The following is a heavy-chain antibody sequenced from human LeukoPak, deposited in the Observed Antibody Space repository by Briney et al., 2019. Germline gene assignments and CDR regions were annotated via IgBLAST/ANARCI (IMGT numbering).Heavy chain of an antibody. CDR2: ISRSGNTI. J-gene: IGHJ3*02. V-gene: IGHV3-48*03. CDR3: ARVATMVRVPLDALDI. Sequence: GGSLRLSCALAGFICSGCELTWVRQARGGGLEWISYISRSGNTIYYADSVKGRFSTSRDNAKNSLYLQMNSVRVEDTAVYYCARVATMVRVPLDALDIWGQRTMVSVSS. D-gene: IGHD3-10*01. CDR1: GFICSGCE.